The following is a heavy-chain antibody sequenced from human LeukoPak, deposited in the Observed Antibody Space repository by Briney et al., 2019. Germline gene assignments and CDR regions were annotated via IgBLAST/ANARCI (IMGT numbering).Heavy chain of an antibody. D-gene: IGHD3-10*01. J-gene: IGHJ5*02. CDR3: ARGDLERWFGELGVWFDP. CDR1: GWSFRGYF. CDR2: INHSGST. Sequence: LETLSLTRAVYGWSFRGYFRSLIRPPPGKGLGWVGEINHSGSTNYNPSLKSRVTISVDTSKNQFSLKLSSVTAADTAVYYCARGDLERWFGELGVWFDPWGQGTLVTVSS. V-gene: IGHV4-34*01.